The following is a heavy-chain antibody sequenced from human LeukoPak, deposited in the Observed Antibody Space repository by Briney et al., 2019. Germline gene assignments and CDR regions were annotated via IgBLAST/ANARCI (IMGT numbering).Heavy chain of an antibody. Sequence: SETLSLTCTVSGYSISNGYYWGWIRQPPGKGLEWIGSIYHSGSTYYNPSLKSRVTISVDTSKNQFSLRLSSVTAADTAVYYRARGIRTDSSGYHQPFFDYWGQGTLVTVSS. D-gene: IGHD3-22*01. CDR3: ARGIRTDSSGYHQPFFDY. V-gene: IGHV4-38-2*02. J-gene: IGHJ4*02. CDR2: IYHSGST. CDR1: GYSISNGYY.